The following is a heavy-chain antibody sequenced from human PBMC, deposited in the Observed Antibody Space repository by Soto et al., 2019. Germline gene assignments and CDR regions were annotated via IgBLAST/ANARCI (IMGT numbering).Heavy chain of an antibody. CDR2: IIPIFGTA. CDR1: GGTFSSYA. D-gene: IGHD3-10*01. V-gene: IGHV1-69*01. Sequence: QVQLVQSGAEVKKPGSSVKVSCKASGGTFSSYAISWVRQAPGQGLEGMGGIIPIFGTANYAQKFQGRVTITADESTRKAYMELSSLRSEDTAVYYCARDRDAVKDDAFDIWGQGTMVTVSS. CDR3: ARDRDAVKDDAFDI. J-gene: IGHJ3*02.